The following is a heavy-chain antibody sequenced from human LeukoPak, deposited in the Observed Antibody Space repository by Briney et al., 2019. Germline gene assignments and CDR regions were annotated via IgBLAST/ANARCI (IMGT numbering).Heavy chain of an antibody. CDR3: AKGMGSSWSDAFDI. V-gene: IGHV3-15*01. CDR2: IKSKTDGGTT. D-gene: IGHD6-13*01. J-gene: IGHJ3*02. CDR1: GFTFSNAW. Sequence: GGSLRLSCAASGFTFSNAWMSWVRQAPGKGLEWVGRIKSKTDGGTTDYAAPVKGRFTISRDDSKNTLYLQMNSLRAEDTAVYYCAKGMGSSWSDAFDIWGQGTMVTVSS.